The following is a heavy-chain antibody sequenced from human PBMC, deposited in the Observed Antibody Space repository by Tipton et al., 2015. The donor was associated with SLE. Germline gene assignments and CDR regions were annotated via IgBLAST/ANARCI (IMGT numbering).Heavy chain of an antibody. CDR2: IYYSGST. CDR3: AREVGS. Sequence: LRLSCTVSGGSISSSSYYWGWIRQPPGKGLEWIGSIYYSGSTYYNPSLKSRVTISVDTSKNQFSLKLSSVTAADTAVYYCAREVGSWGQGTLVTVSS. J-gene: IGHJ5*02. CDR1: GGSISSSSYY. V-gene: IGHV4-39*07.